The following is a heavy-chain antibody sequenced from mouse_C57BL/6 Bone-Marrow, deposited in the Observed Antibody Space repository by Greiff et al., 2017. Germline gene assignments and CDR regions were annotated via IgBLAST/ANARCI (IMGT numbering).Heavy chain of an antibody. V-gene: IGHV3-1*01. CDR1: GYSITSGYD. Sequence: EVKLVESGPGMVKPSQSLSLTCTVTGYSITSGYDWHWIRHFPGNKLEWMGYISYSGSTNYNPSLKSRISITHDTSKNHFFLKLNSVTTEDTATYYCARGRKAWFAYWGQGTLVTVSA. J-gene: IGHJ3*01. CDR2: ISYSGST. CDR3: ARGRKAWFAY.